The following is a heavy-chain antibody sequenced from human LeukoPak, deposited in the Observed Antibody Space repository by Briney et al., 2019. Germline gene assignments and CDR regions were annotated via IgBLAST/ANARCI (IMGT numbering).Heavy chain of an antibody. J-gene: IGHJ4*02. D-gene: IGHD1-1*01. Sequence: ASVKVSCKASGGTFSSYAISWVRQAPGQGLEWMGIINPSGGSTSYAQKFQGRVTMTRDTSTSTVYMELSSLRSEDTAVYYCARDNGGGQLWGQGTLVTVSS. CDR2: INPSGGST. V-gene: IGHV1-46*01. CDR1: GGTFSSYA. CDR3: ARDNGGGQL.